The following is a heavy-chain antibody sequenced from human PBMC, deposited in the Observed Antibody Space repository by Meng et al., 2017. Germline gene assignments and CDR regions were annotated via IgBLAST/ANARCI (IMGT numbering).Heavy chain of an antibody. CDR2: INTNTGNP. Sequence: VQVVSAGYEVKKSWAEVKVSCKAAGYTFTSYAMNWVRQAPGQGLEWMGWINTNTGNPTYAQGFTGRSVFSLDTSVSTAYLQISSLKAEDTAVYYCARENRWEPPDYWGQGTLVTVSS. J-gene: IGHJ4*02. D-gene: IGHD1-26*01. CDR3: ARENRWEPPDY. CDR1: GYTFTSYA. V-gene: IGHV7-4-1*02.